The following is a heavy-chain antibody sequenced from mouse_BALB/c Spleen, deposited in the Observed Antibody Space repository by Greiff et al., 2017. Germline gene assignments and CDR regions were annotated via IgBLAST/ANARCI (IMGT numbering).Heavy chain of an antibody. V-gene: IGHV5-6-5*01. J-gene: IGHJ4*01. CDR3: ARGNPYYGSSYYAMDY. CDR2: ISSGGST. Sequence: EVKLMESGGGLVKPGGSLKLSCAASGFTFSSYAMSWVRQTPEKRLEWVASISSGGSTYYPDSVKGRFTISRDNARNILYLQMSSLRSEDTAMYYCARGNPYYGSSYYAMDYWGQGTSVTVSS. CDR1: GFTFSSYA. D-gene: IGHD1-1*01.